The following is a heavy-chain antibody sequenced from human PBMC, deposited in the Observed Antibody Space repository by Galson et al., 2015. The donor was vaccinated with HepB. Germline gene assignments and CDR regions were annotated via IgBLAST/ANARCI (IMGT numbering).Heavy chain of an antibody. Sequence: PALVKPTQTLTLTCTFSGFSLSTSGMCVSWIRQPPGKALEWLARIDWDDDKYYSTSLKTRLTISKDTSKNQVVLTMTNMDPVDTATYYCARIQIQGSFYGMDVWGQGTTVTVSS. D-gene: IGHD1-1*01. CDR3: ARIQIQGSFYGMDV. J-gene: IGHJ6*02. CDR1: GFSLSTSGMC. CDR2: IDWDDDK. V-gene: IGHV2-70*11.